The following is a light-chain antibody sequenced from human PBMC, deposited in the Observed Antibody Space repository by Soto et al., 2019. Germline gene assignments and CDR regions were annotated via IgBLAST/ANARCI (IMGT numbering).Light chain of an antibody. CDR3: SSYTCSSTLFYV. CDR2: DVS. V-gene: IGLV2-14*03. Sequence: QSALTQPASVSGSPGQSITIPCSGTSSDVGSYNVVSWYQQHPGKAPKLMIYDVSNRPSGVSNRFSGSKSGNTASLTISGLQAEDEADYYCSSYTCSSTLFYVFGTGTKVTVL. J-gene: IGLJ1*01. CDR1: SSDVGSYNV.